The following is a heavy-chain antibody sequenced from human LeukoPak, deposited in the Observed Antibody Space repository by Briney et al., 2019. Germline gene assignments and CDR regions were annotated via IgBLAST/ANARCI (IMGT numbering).Heavy chain of an antibody. V-gene: IGHV3-30-3*01. CDR3: ATETVYYDSSGYCYYFDY. D-gene: IGHD3-22*01. CDR1: GFTFSSYA. J-gene: IGHJ4*02. Sequence: PGRSLRLSCAASGFTFSSYAMHWVRQAPGKGLEWVAVISYDGSNKYYADSVKGRFTISRDNSKNTLYLQMNSLRSEDTAVYYCATETVYYDSSGYCYYFDYWGQGTLITVSS. CDR2: ISYDGSNK.